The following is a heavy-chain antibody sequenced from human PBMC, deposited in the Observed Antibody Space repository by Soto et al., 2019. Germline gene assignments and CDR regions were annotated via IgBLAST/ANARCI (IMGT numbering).Heavy chain of an antibody. V-gene: IGHV3-30*18. CDR1: GFTFSSYG. Sequence: QVQLVESGGGVVQPGRSLRLSCAASGFTFSSYGMHWVRQAPGKGLEWVAVISYDGSNKYYADSVKGRFTISRDNSXXTLYLQMNSLRAEDTAVYYCAKDSGYYGSGSYYGYWGQGTLVTVSS. D-gene: IGHD3-10*01. CDR2: ISYDGSNK. J-gene: IGHJ4*02. CDR3: AKDSGYYGSGSYYGY.